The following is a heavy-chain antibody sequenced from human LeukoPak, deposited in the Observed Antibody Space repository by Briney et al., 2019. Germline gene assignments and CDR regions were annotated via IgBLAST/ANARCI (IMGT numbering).Heavy chain of an antibody. CDR3: ARDPDLRRGFDGEGY. Sequence: GGSLRLSCAASAFTFSSYWMSWVRQAPGKGLGWVANVNQDGRQKNYVDSVRGRFTISRDNVKNSLYLQMNSLRAEDTAVYYCARDPDLRRGFDGEGYWGQGTLVTVSS. CDR2: VNQDGRQK. CDR1: AFTFSSYW. V-gene: IGHV3-7*05. D-gene: IGHD3-10*01. J-gene: IGHJ4*02.